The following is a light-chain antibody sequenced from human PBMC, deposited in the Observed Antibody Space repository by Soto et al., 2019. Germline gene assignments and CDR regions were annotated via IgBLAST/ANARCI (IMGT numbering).Light chain of an antibody. Sequence: EIVMTQSPATLSVSPGERATLSCRASQSVSSNLAWYQQKPGQAPRLLIYGASTSATGIPARFSGSRSGTEFTLTISSLQSEDFAVYYCKQYNNWPALTFGGGTKVEIK. J-gene: IGKJ4*01. V-gene: IGKV3-15*01. CDR3: KQYNNWPALT. CDR1: QSVSSN. CDR2: GAS.